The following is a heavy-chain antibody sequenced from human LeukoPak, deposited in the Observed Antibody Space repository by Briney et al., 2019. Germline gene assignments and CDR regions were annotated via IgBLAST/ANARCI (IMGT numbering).Heavy chain of an antibody. J-gene: IGHJ4*02. CDR2: IFYSGST. CDR3: AKDNLHHSSSSVFDY. CDR1: SGSISTSNYY. Sequence: PSETLSLTCTVSSGSISTSNYYWGWVRQPPGKALEWIGNIFYSGSTYYSPSLKSRVTISLDTSRNQFSLKLNSVTAADTAVYYCAKDNLHHSSSSVFDYWGQGTLVTVSS. V-gene: IGHV4-39*07. D-gene: IGHD6-6*01.